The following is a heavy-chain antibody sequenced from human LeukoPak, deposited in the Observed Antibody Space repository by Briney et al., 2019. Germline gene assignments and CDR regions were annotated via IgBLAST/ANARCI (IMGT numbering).Heavy chain of an antibody. CDR3: ARTSGSYWKRADY. J-gene: IGHJ4*02. V-gene: IGHV3-48*04. CDR1: GFTFSSYS. D-gene: IGHD1-26*01. Sequence: GGSLRLSCAASGFTFSSYSMNWVRQAPGKGLEWVSYISSSSSTIYYADSVKGRFTISRDNTKNSLSLQMNSLRAEDTALYYCARTSGSYWKRADYWGQGTLVTVSS. CDR2: ISSSSSTI.